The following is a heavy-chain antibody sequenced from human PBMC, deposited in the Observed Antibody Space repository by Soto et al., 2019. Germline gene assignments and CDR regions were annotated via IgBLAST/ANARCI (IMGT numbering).Heavy chain of an antibody. CDR2: ISYDGSNK. CDR3: ARDGYCSGGSCYSVYYYYYGREV. D-gene: IGHD2-15*01. V-gene: IGHV3-30-3*01. J-gene: IGHJ6*04. CDR1: GFTFSSYA. Sequence: GGSLRLSCAASGFTFSSYAMHWVRQAPGKGLEWVAVISYDGSNKYYADSVKGRFTISRDNSKNTLYLQMNSLRAEDTAVYYCARDGYCSGGSCYSVYYYYYGREVWGKRTTVIASS.